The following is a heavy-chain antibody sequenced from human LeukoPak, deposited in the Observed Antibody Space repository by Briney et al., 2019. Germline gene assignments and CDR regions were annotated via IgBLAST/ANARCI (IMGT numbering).Heavy chain of an antibody. CDR1: GGSISSYY. D-gene: IGHD6-13*01. CDR2: IYYSGST. CDR3: ARGHGGIIAAAGLLDY. J-gene: IGHJ4*02. V-gene: IGHV4-59*01. Sequence: SETLSLTCTVSGGSISSYYWSWIRQPPGKGLEWIGYIYYSGSTNYNPSLKSRVTISVDTSKNQFSLKLSSVTAADTAVYYCARGHGGIIAAAGLLDYWGQGTLVTVSS.